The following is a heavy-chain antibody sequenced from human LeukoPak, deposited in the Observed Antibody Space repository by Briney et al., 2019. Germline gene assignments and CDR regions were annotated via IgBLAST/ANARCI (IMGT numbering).Heavy chain of an antibody. CDR1: GGSISSYY. CDR2: ISDSGST. V-gene: IGHV4-59*01. Sequence: SETLSLTCTVSGGSISSYYWSWVRQPPGKGLEWIGYISDSGSTNYNPSLKSRVTVSVDTCKIQFSLKLSSVTAADTAVYYCARDRSSYLYYYYYGMDVWGQGTTVTVSS. J-gene: IGHJ6*02. CDR3: ARDRSSYLYYYYYGMDV. D-gene: IGHD6-6*01.